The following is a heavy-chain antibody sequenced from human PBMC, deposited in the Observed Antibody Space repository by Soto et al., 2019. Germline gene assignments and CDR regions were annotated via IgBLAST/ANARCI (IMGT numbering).Heavy chain of an antibody. CDR1: GGSISSGGYY. V-gene: IGHV4-31*03. CDR2: IYYSGST. Sequence: PSETLSLTCTVSGGSISSGGYYWSWIRQHPGKGLEWIGYIYYSGSTYYNPSLKSRVTISVDTSKNQFSLKLSSVTAADTAVYYCHAVTTLHYYYGMDVWGQGTTVTVSS. D-gene: IGHD4-17*01. CDR3: HAVTTLHYYYGMDV. J-gene: IGHJ6*02.